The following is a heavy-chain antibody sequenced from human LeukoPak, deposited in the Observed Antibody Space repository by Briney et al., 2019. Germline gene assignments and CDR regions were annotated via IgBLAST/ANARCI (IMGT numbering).Heavy chain of an antibody. CDR3: ARYARYCSGGSCYFYFDY. CDR2: IYYSGST. Sequence: SETLSLTCTVSGGSISSYYWSWIRQPPGKGLEWIGSIYYSGSTYYNPSLKSRVTISVDTSKNQFSLKLSSVTAADTAVYYCARYARYCSGGSCYFYFDYWGQGTLVTVSS. CDR1: GGSISSYY. J-gene: IGHJ4*02. D-gene: IGHD2-15*01. V-gene: IGHV4-59*12.